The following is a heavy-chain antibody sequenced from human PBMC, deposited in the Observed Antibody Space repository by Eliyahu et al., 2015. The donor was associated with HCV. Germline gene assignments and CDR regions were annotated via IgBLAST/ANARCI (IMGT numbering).Heavy chain of an antibody. J-gene: IGHJ4*02. Sequence: EVQLVESGGGLVQPGGSLRLSCAASGFMFSSFWMSWVRQAPGKGLEGVANIKEDGSKTNYVDSVKGRFTISRDNAKNSLYLQMNSLRAEDTAVYYCARGRVGATRFDYWGQGTLVTVSS. CDR2: IKEDGSKT. CDR1: GFMFSSFW. D-gene: IGHD1-26*01. V-gene: IGHV3-7*03. CDR3: ARGRVGATRFDY.